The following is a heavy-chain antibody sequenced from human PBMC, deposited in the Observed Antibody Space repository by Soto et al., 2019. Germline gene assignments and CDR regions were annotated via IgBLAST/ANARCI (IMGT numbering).Heavy chain of an antibody. Sequence: GGSLRLSCAASGFTFSNYAMSWVRQAPAEGLEWVSSISGSGGTTYYADTVKGRFTISRDNSKNTLYLQMNSLRADDTAVYYFAKDYTPYYYDSSGLLLNTFDIWGQGTMVTVSS. CDR1: GFTFSNYA. CDR2: ISGSGGTT. CDR3: AKDYTPYYYDSSGLLLNTFDI. J-gene: IGHJ3*02. D-gene: IGHD3-22*01. V-gene: IGHV3-23*01.